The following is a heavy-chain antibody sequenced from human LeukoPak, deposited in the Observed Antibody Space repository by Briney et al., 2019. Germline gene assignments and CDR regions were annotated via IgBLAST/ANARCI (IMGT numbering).Heavy chain of an antibody. J-gene: IGHJ5*01. CDR1: GYTFTGFF. CDR2: INPNIGDA. V-gene: IGHV1-2*02. CDR3: ARMDLDGGDSIGFDS. Sequence: ASVKVSCKASGYTFTGFFMHWVRQAPGQGLEWMGWINPNIGDAYYAQKFQGRVTMTRDRSIDTAYMELSRLTSDDTAVYYCARMDLDGGDSIGFDSWGQGTLVTVSS. D-gene: IGHD2-21*02.